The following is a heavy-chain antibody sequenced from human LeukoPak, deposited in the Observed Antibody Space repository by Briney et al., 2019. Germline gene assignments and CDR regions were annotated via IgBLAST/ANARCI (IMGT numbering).Heavy chain of an antibody. Sequence: SETLSLTCTVSGGSISSGGYYWSWICQHPGKGLEWIGYIYYSGSTYYNPSLKSRVTISVDTSKNQFSLKLSSVTAADTAVYYCARDLGTQAFDIWGQGTMVTVSS. CDR3: ARDLGTQAFDI. D-gene: IGHD7-27*01. V-gene: IGHV4-31*03. CDR2: IYYSGST. CDR1: GGSISSGGYY. J-gene: IGHJ3*02.